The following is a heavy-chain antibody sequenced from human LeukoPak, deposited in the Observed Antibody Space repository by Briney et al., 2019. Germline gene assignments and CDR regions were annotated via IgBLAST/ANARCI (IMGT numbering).Heavy chain of an antibody. CDR3: AKTWSTNPDDAFDI. CDR2: LYTDGKT. D-gene: IGHD5/OR15-5a*01. Sequence: PGGSLRLSCAASGFTVSRKYMAWVRQAPGKGLEWVSTLYTDGKTYYTDSVEGRFTIYRDEFQNTLDLQMNFLRAEDTAVYYCAKTWSTNPDDAFDIWGHGTLVTVSS. J-gene: IGHJ3*02. CDR1: GFTVSRKY. V-gene: IGHV3-53*01.